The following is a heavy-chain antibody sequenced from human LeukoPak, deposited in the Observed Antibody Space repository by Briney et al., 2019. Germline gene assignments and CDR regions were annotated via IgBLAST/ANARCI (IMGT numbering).Heavy chain of an antibody. CDR2: IYYSGST. V-gene: IGHV4-59*01. CDR1: GGSISSYY. Sequence: SETLSLTCTVSGGSISSYYWSWIRQPPGKGLEWIGYIYYSGSTNYNPSLKSRVTISIETSKNHFSLNLSSVTAADTAVYYFARGASGYSYGWGQGTLVTVSS. D-gene: IGHD5-18*01. CDR3: ARGASGYSYG. J-gene: IGHJ4*02.